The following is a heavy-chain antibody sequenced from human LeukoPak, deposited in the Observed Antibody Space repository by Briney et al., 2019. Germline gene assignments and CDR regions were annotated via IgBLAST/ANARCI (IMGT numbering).Heavy chain of an antibody. CDR1: GYMFTSYG. J-gene: IGHJ4*02. CDR3: ASEGEEWELSPLRY. V-gene: IGHV1-18*01. CDR2: ISIYNGNT. Sequence: ASVKVSCKTSGYMFTSYGISWVRQAPGQGLEWLGWISIYNGNTNYAQKFQGRVTMTADTSTDTIYMELESLRSDDTAVYYCASEGEEWELSPLRYWGQGTLVTVSS. D-gene: IGHD1-26*01.